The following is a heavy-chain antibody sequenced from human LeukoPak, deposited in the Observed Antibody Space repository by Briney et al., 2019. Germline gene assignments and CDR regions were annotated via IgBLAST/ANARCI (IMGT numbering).Heavy chain of an antibody. J-gene: IGHJ6*03. CDR3: ANQGYCSSTSCYTYYYMDV. CDR2: IRYDGSNK. D-gene: IGHD2-2*02. Sequence: PGGSLRLSCAASGFTFSGYGMHWVRQAPGKGLEWVAFIRYDGSNKYYADSVKGRFTISRDNSKNTLYLQMNSLRAEDTAVYYCANQGYCSSTSCYTYYYMDVWGKGTTVTVSS. CDR1: GFTFSGYG. V-gene: IGHV3-30*02.